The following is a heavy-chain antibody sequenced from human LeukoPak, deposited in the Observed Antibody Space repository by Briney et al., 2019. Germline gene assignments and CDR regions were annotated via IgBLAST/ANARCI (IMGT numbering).Heavy chain of an antibody. Sequence: GRTLRLSCVASGFIFSSYGMHWVRQAPGKGLEWVAVIWCDGGYKYYVDSVKGRFTISRDNSKNTLYLQMNSLRVEDTAVYYCARARQLSSYFYAMDVWGQGTTVAVSS. CDR1: GFIFSSYG. CDR3: ARARQLSSYFYAMDV. V-gene: IGHV3-33*01. CDR2: IWCDGGYK. D-gene: IGHD6-13*01. J-gene: IGHJ6*02.